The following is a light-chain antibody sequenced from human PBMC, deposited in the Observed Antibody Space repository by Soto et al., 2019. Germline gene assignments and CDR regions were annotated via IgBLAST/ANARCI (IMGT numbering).Light chain of an antibody. CDR1: SSDVGGYNY. CDR3: SSYTSSSTPHV. Sequence: QSALTQPASVSGSPGQSITISCTGTSSDVGGYNYVSWYQQHPGKAPKLMIYEVSNRPSGVTNRFSGSKSGNTASLTISGLQAEDEADYYCSSYTSSSTPHVLGTGTKLTVL. CDR2: EVS. J-gene: IGLJ1*01. V-gene: IGLV2-14*01.